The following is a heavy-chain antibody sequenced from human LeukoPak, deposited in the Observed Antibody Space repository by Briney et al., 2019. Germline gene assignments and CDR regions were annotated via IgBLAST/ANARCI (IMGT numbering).Heavy chain of an antibody. CDR2: MNPNSGNT. J-gene: IGHJ4*02. CDR1: GYTFTSYD. V-gene: IGHV1-8*01. Sequence: ASVPVSCKASGYTFTSYDINWVRQATGQGLEWMGWMNPNSGNTGYAQKFQGRVTMTRNTSISTAYMELSSLRSEDTAVYYCAREGSSEESFDYWGQGTLVTVSS. CDR3: AREGSSEESFDY. D-gene: IGHD6-6*01.